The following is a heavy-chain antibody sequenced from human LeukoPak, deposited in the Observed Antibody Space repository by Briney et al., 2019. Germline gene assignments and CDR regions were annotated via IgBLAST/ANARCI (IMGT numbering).Heavy chain of an antibody. V-gene: IGHV4-34*01. D-gene: IGHD3-10*01. Sequence: SETLSLTCAVYGGSFSGYYWSWIRQPPGKGLEWIGEINHSGSTNYNPSLKSRVTISVDTSKNQFSLKLSSVTAADTAVYYCATSRWRYGSVDYWGQGTMVTVSS. CDR2: INHSGST. CDR3: ATSRWRYGSVDY. J-gene: IGHJ3*01. CDR1: GGSFSGYY.